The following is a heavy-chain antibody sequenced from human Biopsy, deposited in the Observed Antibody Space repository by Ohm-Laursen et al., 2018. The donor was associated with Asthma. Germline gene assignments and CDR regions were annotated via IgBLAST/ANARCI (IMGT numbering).Heavy chain of an antibody. V-gene: IGHV1-18*01. CDR2: ISVYNGNA. D-gene: IGHD3-10*01. CDR3: ARAVDYSHYYGIDV. J-gene: IGHJ6*02. Sequence: SSVKVSCKTSDYTFNSAGITWVRQAPGQGLEWMGWISVYNGNAKVAQKLQDRVTMITDTSTSTAYMELRSLRSDDTAVYFCARAVDYSHYYGIDVWGQGTTVTVS. CDR1: DYTFNSAG.